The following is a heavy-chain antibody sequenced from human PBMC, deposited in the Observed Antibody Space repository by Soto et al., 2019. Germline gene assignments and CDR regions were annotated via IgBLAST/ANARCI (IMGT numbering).Heavy chain of an antibody. CDR1: GGSISSGGYY. CDR2: IYYSGST. D-gene: IGHD5-18*01. J-gene: IGHJ4*02. V-gene: IGHV4-31*03. CDR3: ARVQRGYSYEHFDY. Sequence: PLETLSLTCTVSGGSISSGGYYWSWIRQHPGKGLEWIGYIYYSGSTYYNPSLKSRVTISVDTSKNQFSLKLSSVTAADTAVYYCARVQRGYSYEHFDYWGQGTLVTVSS.